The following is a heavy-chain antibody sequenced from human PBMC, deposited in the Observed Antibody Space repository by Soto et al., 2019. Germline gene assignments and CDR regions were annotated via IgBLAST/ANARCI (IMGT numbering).Heavy chain of an antibody. CDR3: AREEIYYDSSGYFDY. D-gene: IGHD3-22*01. CDR2: INPSGGST. J-gene: IGHJ4*02. CDR1: GYTFTSYY. Sequence: ASVKVSCKASGYTFTSYYMRWVRQAPGQGLEWMGIINPSGGSTSYAQKFQGRVTMTRDTSTSTVYMELSSLRSEDTAVYYCAREEIYYDSSGYFDYWGQGTLVTVSS. V-gene: IGHV1-46*01.